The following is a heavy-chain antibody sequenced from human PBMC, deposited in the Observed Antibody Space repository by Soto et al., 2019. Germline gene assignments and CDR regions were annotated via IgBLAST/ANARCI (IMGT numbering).Heavy chain of an antibody. CDR2: IYYSGST. V-gene: IGHV4-31*03. Sequence: QVQLQESGPGLVKPSQTLSLTCTVSGGSISSGGYYWSWIRQHPGKGLEWIGYIYYSGSTYYNPSLKSRVTISVDTSKNHFSLKLSSVTAADTAVYYWARGAAWSSSSSFDYWGQGTLVTVSS. D-gene: IGHD6-6*01. CDR3: ARGAAWSSSSSFDY. CDR1: GGSISSGGYY. J-gene: IGHJ4*02.